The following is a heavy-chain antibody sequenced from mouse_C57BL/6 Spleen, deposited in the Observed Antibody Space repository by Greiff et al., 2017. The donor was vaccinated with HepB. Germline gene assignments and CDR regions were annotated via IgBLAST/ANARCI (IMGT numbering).Heavy chain of an antibody. J-gene: IGHJ2*01. D-gene: IGHD1-1*01. CDR3: AGITTVVRGYFDY. CDR2: INPSNGGT. Sequence: QVQLKQPGTELVKPGASVKLSCKASGYTFTSYWMHWVKQRPGQGLEWIGNINPSNGGTNYNEKFKSKATLTVDKSSSTAYMQLSSLTSEDSAVYYCAGITTVVRGYFDYWGQGTTLTVSS. V-gene: IGHV1-53*01. CDR1: GYTFTSYW.